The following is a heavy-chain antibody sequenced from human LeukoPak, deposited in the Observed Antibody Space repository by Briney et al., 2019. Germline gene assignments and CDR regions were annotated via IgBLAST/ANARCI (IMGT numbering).Heavy chain of an antibody. CDR1: GFTFSSYW. Sequence: GGSLRLSCAASGFTFSSYWMHWVRQAPGKGLVWVSRINSDGSSTSYADSVKGRFTISRDNAKNTLYLQMNSLRAEDTAVYYCARGATYAYYQDYWGQGTLVTVSS. CDR3: ARGATYAYYQDY. V-gene: IGHV3-74*01. CDR2: INSDGSST. D-gene: IGHD1-26*01. J-gene: IGHJ4*02.